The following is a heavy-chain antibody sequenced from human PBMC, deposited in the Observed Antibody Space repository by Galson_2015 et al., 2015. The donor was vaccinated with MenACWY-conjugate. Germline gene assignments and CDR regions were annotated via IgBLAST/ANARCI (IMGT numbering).Heavy chain of an antibody. CDR3: ARDRRDIIVALANYFDL. D-gene: IGHD2-15*01. CDR2: INTNNGGS. CDR1: GYTFTDYY. J-gene: IGHJ4*02. Sequence: SVKVSCKASGYTFTDYYMHWVRQTPGQGFEWMGRINTNNGGSKYAQKFQGRVTMTRDASISTAYMELLSLRSDDTAVYFCARDRRDIIVALANYFDLWGQGTLATVSS. V-gene: IGHV1-2*06.